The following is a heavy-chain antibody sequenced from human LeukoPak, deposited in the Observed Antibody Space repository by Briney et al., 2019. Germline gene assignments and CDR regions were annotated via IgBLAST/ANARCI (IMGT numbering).Heavy chain of an antibody. CDR2: IKPDGSVG. J-gene: IGHJ4*02. D-gene: IGHD6-13*01. Sequence: PGGSLRLSCAASGFTLSSYWMTWVRQAPGKGLEWVANIKPDGSVGYYVDSVRGRFIISRDNAGNSLYLQMNSLRVEDTAVYYCTQNLVAAAGDHWGQGTLLIVSS. V-gene: IGHV3-7*01. CDR3: TQNLVAAAGDH. CDR1: GFTLSSYW.